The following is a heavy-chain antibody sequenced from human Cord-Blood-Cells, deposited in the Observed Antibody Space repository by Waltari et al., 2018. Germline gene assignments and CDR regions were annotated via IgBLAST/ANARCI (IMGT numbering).Heavy chain of an antibody. CDR2: IYSGGST. V-gene: IGHV3-53*01. CDR3: ARDFNAFDI. J-gene: IGHJ3*02. CDR1: GFTVGSNY. Sequence: VRLVGFGGGLLQPGGSLCLSCAASGFTVGSNYLSWVRQAPGKGLEWVSVIYSGGSTYYADSVKGRFTISRDNSKNTLYLQMNSLRAEDTAVYYCARDFNAFDIWGQGTMVTVSS.